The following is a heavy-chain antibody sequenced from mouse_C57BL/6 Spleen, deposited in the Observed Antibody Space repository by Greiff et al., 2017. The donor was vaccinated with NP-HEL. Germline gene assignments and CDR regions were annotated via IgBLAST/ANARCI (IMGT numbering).Heavy chain of an antibody. CDR3: VRDPTVVATRRLMDY. V-gene: IGHV10-3*01. Sequence: EVQLVESGGGLVQPKGSLKLSCAASGFTFNTYAMHWVRQAPGKGLEWVARIRSKSSNYATYYADSVKDRFTISRDDSQSMLYLQMNNLKTEDTAMYYCVRDPTVVATRRLMDYWGQGTSVTVSS. CDR1: GFTFNTYA. J-gene: IGHJ4*01. CDR2: IRSKSSNYAT. D-gene: IGHD1-1*01.